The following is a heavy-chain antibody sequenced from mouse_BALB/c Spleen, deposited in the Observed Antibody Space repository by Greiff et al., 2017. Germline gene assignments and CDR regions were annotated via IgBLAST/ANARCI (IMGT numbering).Heavy chain of an antibody. CDR2: ISDGGSYT. CDR3: ARAGNPYYAMDY. V-gene: IGHV5-4*02. J-gene: IGHJ4*01. Sequence: EVMLVESGGGLVKPGGSLKLSCAASGFTFSDYYMYWVRQTPEKRLEWVATISDGGSYTYYPDSVKGRFTISRDNAKNNLYLQMSSLKSEDTAMYYCARAGNPYYAMDYWGQGTSVTVSS. CDR1: GFTFSDYY. D-gene: IGHD2-1*01.